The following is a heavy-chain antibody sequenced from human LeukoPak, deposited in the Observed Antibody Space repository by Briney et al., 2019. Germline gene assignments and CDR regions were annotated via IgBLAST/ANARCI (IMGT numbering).Heavy chain of an antibody. Sequence: PGGSLRLSCAASGFTFSSYGMHWVRQAPGKGLEWVAVIWYDGSNKYYADSVKGRFTISRDNSKNTLYLQMNSLRAEDTAVHYCARADYYDSSGYYDYWGQGTLVTVSS. CDR3: ARADYYDSSGYYDY. CDR2: IWYDGSNK. J-gene: IGHJ4*02. CDR1: GFTFSSYG. V-gene: IGHV3-33*01. D-gene: IGHD3-22*01.